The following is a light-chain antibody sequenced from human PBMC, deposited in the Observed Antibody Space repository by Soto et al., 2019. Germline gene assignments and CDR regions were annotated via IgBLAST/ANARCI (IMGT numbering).Light chain of an antibody. Sequence: DIQMTQSPSSVSASVGDRVTITCRATQGLSGSLAWYQQKPGKAPKLLLSVTTRLQSGVPSRFSGSASGTDFAPTIYSLQPEDLAAYYGQQGDNWPLTFDRGIGMEIK. CDR3: QQGDNWPLT. CDR2: VTT. J-gene: IGKJ5*01. V-gene: IGKV1-12*01. CDR1: QGLSGS.